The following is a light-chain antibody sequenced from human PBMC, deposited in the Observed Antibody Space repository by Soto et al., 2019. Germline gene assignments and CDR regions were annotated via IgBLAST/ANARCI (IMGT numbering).Light chain of an antibody. V-gene: IGKV1-5*03. CDR2: KAS. CDR3: QQSYSTPSMT. CDR1: ESVKSW. J-gene: IGKJ5*01. Sequence: DIQMTQSPSTLSASIGDRVTITCRASESVKSWLAWYQQKAGKAPKFLIYKASTLESGVPSRFSGSGSGTEITLTISSLQPEDFATYYCQQSYSTPSMTFGQGTRLEIK.